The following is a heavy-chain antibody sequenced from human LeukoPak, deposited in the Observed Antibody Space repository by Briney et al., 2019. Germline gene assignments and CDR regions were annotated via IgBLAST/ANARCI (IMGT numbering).Heavy chain of an antibody. Sequence: SSETLSLTCTVSGYSISSGYYWGWIRQPPGKGLEWIGSIYHSGSTYYNPSLKSRVTISVDTSKNQFSLKLSSVTAADTAVYYCARLGTTVTPDYWGQGTLVTVSS. CDR3: ARLGTTVTPDY. CDR1: GYSISSGYY. D-gene: IGHD4-11*01. V-gene: IGHV4-38-2*02. CDR2: IYHSGST. J-gene: IGHJ4*02.